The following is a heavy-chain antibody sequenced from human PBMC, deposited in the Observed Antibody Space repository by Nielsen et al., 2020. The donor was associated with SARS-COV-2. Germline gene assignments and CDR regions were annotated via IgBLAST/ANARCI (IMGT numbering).Heavy chain of an antibody. CDR2: ISGSGGST. J-gene: IGHJ4*02. CDR3: AKDTVTTTFRSYYFDY. Sequence: WIRQPPGKRLEWVSAISGSGGSTYYADSVKGRFTISRDNSKNTLYLQMNSLRAEDTAVYYCAKDTVTTTFRSYYFDYWGQGTLVTVSS. D-gene: IGHD4-17*01. V-gene: IGHV3-23*01.